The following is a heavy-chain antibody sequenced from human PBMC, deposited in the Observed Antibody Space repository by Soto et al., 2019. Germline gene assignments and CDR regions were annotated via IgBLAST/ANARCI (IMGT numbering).Heavy chain of an antibody. V-gene: IGHV3-13*04. CDR2: IGTAGDT. D-gene: IGHD3-22*01. Sequence: EVQLVESGGGLVQPGGSLRLSCAASEFTFSSYDMHWVRQATGKGLEWVSAIGTAGDTYYPGSVKGRFTISRENAKNSLYLQMNSLRAGDTAVYYCARSPPGGYHYYYCLDVLGQGTTVTVSS. J-gene: IGHJ6*02. CDR3: ARSPPGGYHYYYCLDV. CDR1: EFTFSSYD.